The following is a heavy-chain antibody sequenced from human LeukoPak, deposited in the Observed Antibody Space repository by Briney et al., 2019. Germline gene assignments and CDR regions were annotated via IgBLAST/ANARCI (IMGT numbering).Heavy chain of an antibody. J-gene: IGHJ4*02. Sequence: GGSLRLSCAASGFTFSSSWMSWVRQAPGKGLEWVANIKQDGSEKYYVDSVKGRFTISRDNAKNSLYLQMNSLRDEDTAVYYCARALGYCDSSSCSTGNFDYWGQGTLVTVSS. CDR1: GFTFSSSW. V-gene: IGHV3-7*01. CDR2: IKQDGSEK. D-gene: IGHD2-2*01. CDR3: ARALGYCDSSSCSTGNFDY.